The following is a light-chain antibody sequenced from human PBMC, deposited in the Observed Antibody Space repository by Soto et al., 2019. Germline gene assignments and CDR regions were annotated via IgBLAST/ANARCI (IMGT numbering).Light chain of an antibody. CDR2: QDT. J-gene: IGLJ2*01. Sequence: SSELTQPPSMSVSPGQTATIACSGATLGDNYVCWYQQKSGESPILVIYQDTKRPSGIPERFSGSNAGSTATLTINGTQSIDEADYYCQAWEGGTVVFGGGTKLTVL. CDR3: QAWEGGTVV. CDR1: TLGDNY. V-gene: IGLV3-1*01.